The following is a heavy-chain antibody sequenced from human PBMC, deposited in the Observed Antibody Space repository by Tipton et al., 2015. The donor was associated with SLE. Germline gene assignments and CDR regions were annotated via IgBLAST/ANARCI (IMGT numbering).Heavy chain of an antibody. V-gene: IGHV4-31*03. D-gene: IGHD3-16*01. J-gene: IGHJ6*02. CDR3: ARDKFEGDYGMDV. CDR1: GGSISSGGYY. CDR2: FYYSGTT. Sequence: TLSLTCTVSGGSISSGGYYWSWIRQHPGKGLEWIGFFYYSGTTYYNPSLKSRVTISVDTSKNQFSLKLSSVTAADTAVYYCARDKFEGDYGMDVWGQGTTVTVSS.